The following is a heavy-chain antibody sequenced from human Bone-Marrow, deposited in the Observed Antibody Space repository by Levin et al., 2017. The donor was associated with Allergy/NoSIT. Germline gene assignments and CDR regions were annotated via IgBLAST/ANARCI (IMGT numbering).Heavy chain of an antibody. V-gene: IGHV6-1*01. CDR2: TYYRSKWHN. J-gene: IGHJ4*02. D-gene: IGHD3-3*01. CDR3: ARGSDRNYDFWSGNHMGGHFDY. Sequence: SETLSLTCVISGDSVASKGAAWTWIRQSPSRGLEWLGRTYYRSKWHNDYAEFVQGRIIITPDTSKNQFALQLNSVTPEDTAVYYCARGSDRNYDFWSGNHMGGHFDYWGQGILVTVSS. CDR1: GDSVASKGAA.